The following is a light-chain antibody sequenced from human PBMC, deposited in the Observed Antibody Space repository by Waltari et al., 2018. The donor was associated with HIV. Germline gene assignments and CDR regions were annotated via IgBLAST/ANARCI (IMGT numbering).Light chain of an antibody. CDR3: TSYTTTSCYV. CDR2: EVS. CDR1: SSDVGAHNL. Sequence: QSALTQSASVSGSPGQSITISCTGTSSDVGAHNLRTWYQPHPGKAPKLMIYEVSNGPSGVSHRFSGSKSGNTASLTISGLQPEDEADYYCTSYTTTSCYVFGTGTKVTVL. V-gene: IGLV2-14*01. J-gene: IGLJ1*01.